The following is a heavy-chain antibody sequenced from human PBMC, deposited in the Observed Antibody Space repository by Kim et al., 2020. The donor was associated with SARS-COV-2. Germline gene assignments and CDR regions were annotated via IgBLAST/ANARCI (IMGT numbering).Heavy chain of an antibody. D-gene: IGHD5-12*01. CDR3: ARFGDKNSGYGNGDY. V-gene: IGHV3-7*01. J-gene: IGHJ4*02. Sequence: DSVKGRFTISRDNAKNSLYLQMNSLRAEDTAVYYCARFGDKNSGYGNGDYWGQGTLVTVSS.